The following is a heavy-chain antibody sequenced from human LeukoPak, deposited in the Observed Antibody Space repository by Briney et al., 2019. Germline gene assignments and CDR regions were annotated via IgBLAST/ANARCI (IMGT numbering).Heavy chain of an antibody. D-gene: IGHD4-17*01. CDR1: GYTFTGYY. CDR2: INPNSGGT. Sequence: ASVKVSCKASGYTFTGYYMHWVRQAPGQGLEWMGWINPNSGGTNYAQKFQGRVTMTRDTSISTAYMELSRLRSDDTAVYYCARSMTTVTLFDYWGQGTLLTVSS. V-gene: IGHV1-2*02. J-gene: IGHJ4*02. CDR3: ARSMTTVTLFDY.